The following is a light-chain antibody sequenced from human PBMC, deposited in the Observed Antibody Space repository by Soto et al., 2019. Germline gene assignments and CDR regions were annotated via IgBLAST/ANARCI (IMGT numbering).Light chain of an antibody. J-gene: IGKJ4*01. CDR1: QSISRSD. Sequence: EIVLTQSPGTVSLSLGESATLSCRASQSISRSDLAWYQHRPGQSPRLLIYATSSRATGIPDRFTGGGAGTGFTLTISRLEPEDSAVYYCQQYGSSPTFGGGTKVEIK. CDR3: QQYGSSPT. V-gene: IGKV3-20*01. CDR2: ATS.